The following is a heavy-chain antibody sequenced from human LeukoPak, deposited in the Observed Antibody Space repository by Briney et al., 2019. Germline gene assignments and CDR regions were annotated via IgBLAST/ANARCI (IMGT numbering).Heavy chain of an antibody. V-gene: IGHV2-70*04. CDR1: GFSLNTTGMR. Sequence: ESGPALVKPTQTLTLTCTFSGFSLNTTGMRMGWIRQPPGKALEWLARIDWDDDKFYSTSLKPRLTISKDSSRNQVVLTMTNMDPVDTATYHCARIAPSYYYDSSAPLDYWGQGTLVTVSS. CDR2: IDWDDDK. CDR3: ARIAPSYYYDSSAPLDY. J-gene: IGHJ4*02. D-gene: IGHD3-22*01.